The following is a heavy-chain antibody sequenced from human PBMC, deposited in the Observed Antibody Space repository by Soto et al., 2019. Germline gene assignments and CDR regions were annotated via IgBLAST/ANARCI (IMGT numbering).Heavy chain of an antibody. V-gene: IGHV3-30*03. CDR2: ISFDGSNQ. CDR1: GFTFSNYG. Sequence: QVRLVESGGGVVQPGGSLRLSCATSGFTFSNYGLHWLRQAPGKGLEWLAIISFDGSNQFYSASVKGRFTISRDNSKNTLHMRINSPKAEDMYVYSCDNAQRGNSCYDFGYWGQGTLVTVSS. CDR3: DNAQRGNSCYDFGY. J-gene: IGHJ4*02. D-gene: IGHD5-12*01.